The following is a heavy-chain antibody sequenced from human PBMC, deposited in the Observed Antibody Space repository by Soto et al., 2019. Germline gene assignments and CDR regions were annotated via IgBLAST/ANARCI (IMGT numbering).Heavy chain of an antibody. D-gene: IGHD2-15*01. CDR1: GYTFTGYA. Sequence: GASVKVSCKASGYTFTGYAMHWVRQAPGQRLEWMGWINAGNGNTKYSQKFQGRVTITRDTSASTAYMELSSLRSEDTAVYYCAREGRCSGGSCSFDHWGQGTLVTVSS. V-gene: IGHV1-3*01. CDR3: AREGRCSGGSCSFDH. CDR2: INAGNGNT. J-gene: IGHJ4*02.